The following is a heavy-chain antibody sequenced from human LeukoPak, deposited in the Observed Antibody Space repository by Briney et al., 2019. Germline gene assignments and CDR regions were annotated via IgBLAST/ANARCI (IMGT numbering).Heavy chain of an antibody. V-gene: IGHV1-18*01. D-gene: IGHD3-10*01. CDR3: ARRLATMVRGVSTFDY. Sequence: GASVKVSCKASGYTFTSYGISWVRQAPGQGLEWMGWISAYNGNTNYAQKLQGRVTMTTDTSTSTAYMELRSLRSDDTAVYYCARRLATMVRGVSTFDYWGQGTLVTVSS. CDR2: ISAYNGNT. CDR1: GYTFTSYG. J-gene: IGHJ4*02.